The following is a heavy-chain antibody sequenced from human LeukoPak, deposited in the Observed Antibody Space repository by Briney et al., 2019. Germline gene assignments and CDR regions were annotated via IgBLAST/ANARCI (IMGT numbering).Heavy chain of an antibody. J-gene: IGHJ4*02. V-gene: IGHV1-18*01. CDR1: GYTFTSYG. CDR2: ISAYNGNT. Sequence: ASVKVSCKASGYTFTSYGISWVRQAPGQGLEWMGWISAYNGNTNYAQKLQGRVTMTTDTSTSTAYVELRSLRSDDTAVYYCARARYYYDSSGFPDWGQGTLVTVSS. CDR3: ARARYYYDSSGFPD. D-gene: IGHD3-22*01.